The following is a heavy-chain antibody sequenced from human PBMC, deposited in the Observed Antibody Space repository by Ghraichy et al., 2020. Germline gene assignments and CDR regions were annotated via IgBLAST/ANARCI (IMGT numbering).Heavy chain of an antibody. CDR3: AKDPCSTTSCSIQY. CDR2: VSYDGSDK. CDR1: GFTFSNYG. Sequence: LSLTCAASGFTFSNYGIHWVRQAPGKGLEWVALVSYDGSDKYYGDSVKGRFTISRDNSKNTLYLQMNSLRAEDTAMYYCAKDPCSTTSCSIQYWGQGTLVTVSS. D-gene: IGHD2-2*01. V-gene: IGHV3-30*18. J-gene: IGHJ1*01.